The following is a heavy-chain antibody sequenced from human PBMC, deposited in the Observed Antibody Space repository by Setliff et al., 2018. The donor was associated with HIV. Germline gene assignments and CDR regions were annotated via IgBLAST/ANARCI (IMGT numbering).Heavy chain of an antibody. CDR3: ARWVYNSAWSLDY. Sequence: SETLSLTCTVSGGSMSTYYWSWIRQPPGKGLEWIGYIYTSGSTNYNPSLRSRLTISLDTSRNQFSLKLTSVTAADSATYYCARWVYNSAWSLDYWGQGTLVTVSS. CDR1: GGSMSTYY. D-gene: IGHD6-19*01. CDR2: IYTSGST. V-gene: IGHV4-4*08. J-gene: IGHJ4*02.